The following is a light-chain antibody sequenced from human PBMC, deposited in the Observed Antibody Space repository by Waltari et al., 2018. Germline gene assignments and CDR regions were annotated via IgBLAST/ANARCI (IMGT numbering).Light chain of an antibody. J-gene: IGKJ1*01. Sequence: DILMTQSPASLAVSLGERATINCKASPSVLYSSNNKNYLAWYQQKPGQPPKLLIYWASTREAGVPDRFSGSGSGTDFTLTISSLQAEDVAVYYCQQYLSTPPTFGQGTKVEIK. CDR2: WAS. CDR3: QQYLSTPPT. V-gene: IGKV4-1*01. CDR1: PSVLYSSNNKNY.